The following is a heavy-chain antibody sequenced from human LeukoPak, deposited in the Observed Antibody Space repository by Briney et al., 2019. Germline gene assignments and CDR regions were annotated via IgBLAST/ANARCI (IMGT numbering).Heavy chain of an antibody. CDR2: ISGSGDFT. Sequence: GGSLRLSCAASGFTFSNYGMSWVRQAPGKGLEWVSDISGSGDFTYYADSVKGRFTISRDKSKNTLYLQMNSLRAEDTAVYYCAKIAMVRGVINTYNWFDPWGQGTLVTVSS. CDR1: GFTFSNYG. CDR3: AKIAMVRGVINTYNWFDP. D-gene: IGHD3-10*01. V-gene: IGHV3-23*01. J-gene: IGHJ5*02.